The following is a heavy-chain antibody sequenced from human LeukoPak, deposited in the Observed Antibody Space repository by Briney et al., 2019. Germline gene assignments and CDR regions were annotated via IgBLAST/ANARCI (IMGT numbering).Heavy chain of an antibody. D-gene: IGHD3-22*01. CDR2: IIPIFGTA. CDR1: GGTFSSYA. J-gene: IGHJ4*02. Sequence: ASVKVSCKASGGTFSSYAISWVRQAPGQGLEWMGGIIPIFGTANYAQKFQGRVTITTDESTSTAYMELSSLRSEDMAVYYCARTPKSETYYYDSSGYSPFDYWGQGTLVTVSS. V-gene: IGHV1-69*05. CDR3: ARTPKSETYYYDSSGYSPFDY.